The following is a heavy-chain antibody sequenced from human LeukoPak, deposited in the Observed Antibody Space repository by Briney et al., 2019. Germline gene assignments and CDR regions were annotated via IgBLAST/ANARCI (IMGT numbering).Heavy chain of an antibody. Sequence: GRSLRLSCAASGFTSSSYGMHWVRQAPGKGLEWVAVIWYDGSNKYYADSVKGRFTISRDNSKNTLYLQMNSLRVDDTAVYYCARNARDSVFDLWGQGTMVTVSS. CDR1: GFTSSSYG. CDR2: IWYDGSNK. CDR3: ARNARDSVFDL. J-gene: IGHJ3*01. V-gene: IGHV3-33*01.